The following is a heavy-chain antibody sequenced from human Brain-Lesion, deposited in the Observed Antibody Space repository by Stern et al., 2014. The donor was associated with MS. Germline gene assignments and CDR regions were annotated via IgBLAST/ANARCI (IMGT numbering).Heavy chain of an antibody. CDR1: GYIFTGYY. CDR3: ARDQRGITIFGVVTDYYYLGMDV. Sequence: VQLVQSGAEVKKPGASVKVSCKTSGYIFTGYYIHWVRQAPGQGLAWMAWITPNTGGTTYAQKFQGRVTMSRDTSISTAYVELSSLTSDDTAVYYCARDQRGITIFGVVTDYYYLGMDVWGQGTTVTVSS. V-gene: IGHV1-2*02. D-gene: IGHD3-3*01. CDR2: ITPNTGGT. J-gene: IGHJ6*02.